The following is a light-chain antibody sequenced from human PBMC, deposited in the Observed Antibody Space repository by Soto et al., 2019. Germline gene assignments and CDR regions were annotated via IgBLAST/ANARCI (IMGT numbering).Light chain of an antibody. V-gene: IGKV1-5*01. J-gene: IGKJ1*01. CDR1: QSISGW. CDR2: EAS. CDR3: HRYYSDWT. Sequence: DIRGTQSPSTLSASVGERVTITLRASQSISGWLAWYQQKPGTAPKLLIYEASNLESGVPSRFSGSGSGTEFTLTISSLQPDDFATYYCHRYYSDWTFGQGTKVDIK.